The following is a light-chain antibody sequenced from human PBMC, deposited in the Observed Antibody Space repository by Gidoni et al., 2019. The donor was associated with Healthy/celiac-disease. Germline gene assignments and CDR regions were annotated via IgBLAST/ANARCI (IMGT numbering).Light chain of an antibody. Sequence: QSALTQPAPVSGSPGQAIPISCTGTSSAVGGYNYVSWYQQHPGKAPKLMFYEVSNRPSGVSNRFSGSKSGNTASLTISGLQAEDEADYYCSSYTSSSTVVFGGGTKLTVL. CDR3: SSYTSSSTVV. CDR2: EVS. CDR1: SSAVGGYNY. V-gene: IGLV2-14*01. J-gene: IGLJ2*01.